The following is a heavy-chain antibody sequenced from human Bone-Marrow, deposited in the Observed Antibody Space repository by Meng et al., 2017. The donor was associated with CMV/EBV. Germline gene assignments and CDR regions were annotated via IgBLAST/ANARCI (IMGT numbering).Heavy chain of an antibody. Sequence: ASVKVSCKASRYTFTGYYMHWVRQAPGQGLEWMGWINPNSGGTNYAQKFQGRVTMTRDTSISTAYMELSRLRSDDTAVYYCARVPLVVPAAKGIDWFDPWGQGTLVTVSS. V-gene: IGHV1-2*02. CDR1: RYTFTGYY. CDR3: ARVPLVVPAAKGIDWFDP. CDR2: INPNSGGT. D-gene: IGHD2-2*01. J-gene: IGHJ5*02.